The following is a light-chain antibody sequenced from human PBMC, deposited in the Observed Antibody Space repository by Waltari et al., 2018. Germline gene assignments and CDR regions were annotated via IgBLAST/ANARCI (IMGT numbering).Light chain of an antibody. V-gene: IGLV1-44*01. CDR2: SDY. J-gene: IGLJ2*01. CDR1: RSTIGDFS. Sequence: QPVLTQPPSVSGTPGQRVTISCSGSRSTIGDFSVNWYQHLPGSAPRLLIYSDYQRPSGVPDRFSGSKSGTSASLVVSGLQSDDEADYYCAAWDDSLSGVVFGGGTKLTVL. CDR3: AAWDDSLSGVV.